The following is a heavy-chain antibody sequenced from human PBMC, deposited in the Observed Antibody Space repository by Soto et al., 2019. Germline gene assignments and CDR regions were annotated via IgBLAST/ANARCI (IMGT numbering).Heavy chain of an antibody. CDR1: GYTFTGYY. CDR2: INPNSGGT. CDR3: ETGPVAGGRGLDV. D-gene: IGHD2-15*01. Sequence: ASVKVSCKASGYTFTGYYMHWVRQAPGQGLEWMGWINPNSGGTNYAQKFQGWVTMTRDTSISTAYMELSRLRSDDTAVYYCETGPVAGGRGLDVWGQGTTLTVSS. V-gene: IGHV1-2*04. J-gene: IGHJ6*02.